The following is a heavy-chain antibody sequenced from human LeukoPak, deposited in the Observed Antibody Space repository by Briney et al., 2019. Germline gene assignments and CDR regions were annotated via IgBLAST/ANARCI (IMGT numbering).Heavy chain of an antibody. CDR2: IWYDGSNK. V-gene: IGHV3-33*01. J-gene: IGHJ4*02. CDR3: ARDRYDILTGYYMYFDY. D-gene: IGHD3-9*01. Sequence: GGSLRLSCAASGFSFSSYGMRWVRQAPGKGLEWVAVIWYDGSNKYYADSVKGRFTISRDNSKNTLFLQMNSLRAEDTAVYYCARDRYDILTGYYMYFDYWGQGSLVTVSS. CDR1: GFSFSSYG.